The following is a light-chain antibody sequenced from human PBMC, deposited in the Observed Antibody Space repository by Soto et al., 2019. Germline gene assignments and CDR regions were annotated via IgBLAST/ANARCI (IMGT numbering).Light chain of an antibody. V-gene: IGKV3-20*01. Sequence: EIVLTQSPGPLSLSTGEKVTISCRASQSVTSTYLAWYQQKPGQAPRLLIYSASSRATGIPDRFSGIGSGTDFTLTISRLEPEDFAVYYCQQYGSSQWTFGQGTKVDNK. CDR1: QSVTSTY. J-gene: IGKJ1*01. CDR3: QQYGSSQWT. CDR2: SAS.